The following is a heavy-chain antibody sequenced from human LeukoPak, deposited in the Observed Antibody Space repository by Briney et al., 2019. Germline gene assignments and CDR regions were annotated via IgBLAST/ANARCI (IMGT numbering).Heavy chain of an antibody. CDR1: GFTFSSYA. Sequence: GGSLRLSCAASGFTFSSYAMHWVRQAPGKGLEWVAVISYDGSNKYYADSVKGRFTISRDNSKNTLYLQMNSLRAEDTAVYYCARELETYSGSRDDYWGQGTLVTVSS. J-gene: IGHJ4*02. V-gene: IGHV3-30*04. D-gene: IGHD1-26*01. CDR2: ISYDGSNK. CDR3: ARELETYSGSRDDY.